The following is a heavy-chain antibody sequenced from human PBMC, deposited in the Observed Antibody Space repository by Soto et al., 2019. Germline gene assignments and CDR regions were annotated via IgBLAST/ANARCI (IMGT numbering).Heavy chain of an antibody. J-gene: IGHJ3*02. D-gene: IGHD6-19*01. CDR2: IYYSGST. Sequence: SEILSLTCTVAGCSISSYCWSWILQPPGKGLEWIGYIYYSGSTNDNPSLKSRVTISVDTSKNQFSLKLSSVTAADTAVYYCATDVGGVPVAGTAFDIWGQGTMVNVSS. CDR1: GCSISSYC. CDR3: ATDVGGVPVAGTAFDI. V-gene: IGHV4-59*01.